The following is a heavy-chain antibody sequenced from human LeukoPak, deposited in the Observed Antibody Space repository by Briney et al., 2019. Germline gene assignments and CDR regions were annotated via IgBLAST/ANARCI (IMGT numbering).Heavy chain of an antibody. D-gene: IGHD1-7*01. V-gene: IGHV3-7*01. Sequence: PGGSLRLSCAASGFTFSSYAMSWVRQAPGKGLEWVANIKQDGSEKYYVDSVKGRFTISRDNAKNSLYLQMNSLRAEDTAVYYCARDSNWNYIINWGQGTLVTVSS. CDR3: ARDSNWNYIIN. CDR1: GFTFSSYA. CDR2: IKQDGSEK. J-gene: IGHJ4*02.